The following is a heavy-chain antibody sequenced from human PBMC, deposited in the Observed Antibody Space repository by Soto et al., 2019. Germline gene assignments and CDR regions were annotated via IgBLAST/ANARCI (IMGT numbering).Heavy chain of an antibody. D-gene: IGHD1-7*01. CDR1: GFTVSSNY. CDR2: IYSGGST. J-gene: IGHJ6*02. Sequence: GGSLRLSCAASGFTVSSNYMSWVRQAPGKGLEWVSVIYSGGSTYYADSVKGRFTISRDNSKNTLYLQMNSLRAEDTAVYYCARDADTKLELIPFDVWGQGTTVTVSS. V-gene: IGHV3-53*01. CDR3: ARDADTKLELIPFDV.